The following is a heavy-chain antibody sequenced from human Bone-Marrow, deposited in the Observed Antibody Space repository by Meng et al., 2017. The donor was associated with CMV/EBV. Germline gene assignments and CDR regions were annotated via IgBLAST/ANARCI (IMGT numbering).Heavy chain of an antibody. CDR3: ASDY. J-gene: IGHJ4*02. CDR2: IYSGGSST. V-gene: IGHV3-23*03. CDR1: GFIFSTYA. Sequence: GESLKISCAASGFIFSTYAMSWVRQAPGKGLEWVSVIYSGGSSTYYADSVKGRFTISRDKSKNTLYLQMNSLRVENTDIYYFASDYWGQGTLVTVSS.